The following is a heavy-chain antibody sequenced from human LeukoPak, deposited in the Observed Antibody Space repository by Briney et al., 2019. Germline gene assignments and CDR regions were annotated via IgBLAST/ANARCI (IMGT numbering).Heavy chain of an antibody. D-gene: IGHD1-26*01. V-gene: IGHV3-9*01. CDR2: ISWNSGKI. CDR1: GFTFDDYA. CDR3: AKDISGSGSYYFDF. J-gene: IGHJ4*02. Sequence: PGGSLGLSCTASGFTFDDYAMHWVRQAPGKGLEWVSAISWNSGKIGYADSVKGRFTISRDNAQNSLYLQMNSLRAEDTALYYCAKDISGSGSYYFDFWGQGTLVTVSS.